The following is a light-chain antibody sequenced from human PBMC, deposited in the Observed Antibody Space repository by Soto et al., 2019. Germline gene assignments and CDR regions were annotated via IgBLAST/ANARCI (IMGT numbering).Light chain of an antibody. J-gene: IGKJ2*01. CDR2: AAS. CDR1: QSISSH. CDR3: QQSHSTPPDT. Sequence: DVQMTQFPCSLSASVGERVTIICRASQSISSHLNWYQQKQGKAPKLLIHAASSLQSGVPSRFSGSGSGTDFTLTISNLQPEDFATYYCQQSHSTPPDTFGQGTKLEIK. V-gene: IGKV1-39*01.